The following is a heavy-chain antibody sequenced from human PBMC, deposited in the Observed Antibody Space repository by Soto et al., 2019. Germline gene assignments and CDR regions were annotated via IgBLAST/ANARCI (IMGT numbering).Heavy chain of an antibody. CDR2: IYYSGST. V-gene: IGHV4-39*01. J-gene: IGHJ4*02. CDR1: GGSISSSSYY. CDR3: ARHEDNDYGDSGWDY. Sequence: QLQLQESGPGLVKPSETLSLTCTVSGGSISSSSYYWGWIRQPPGKGLEWIGSIYYSGSTYYNPSLKSRVTISVDTSKNQFSLMLSSVTAADTAVYYCARHEDNDYGDSGWDYWGQGTLVTVSS. D-gene: IGHD4-17*01.